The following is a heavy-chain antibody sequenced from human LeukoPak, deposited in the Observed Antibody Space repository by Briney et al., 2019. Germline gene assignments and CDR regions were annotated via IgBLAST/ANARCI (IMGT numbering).Heavy chain of an antibody. V-gene: IGHV1-24*01. D-gene: IGHD4-17*01. CDR3: ATGNHHYGDQTTVGDY. CDR2: FDPEDGET. CDR1: GYTFTSYY. J-gene: IGHJ4*02. Sequence: GASVKVSCKASGYTFTSYYMHWVRQAPGQGLEWMGGFDPEDGETIYAQKFQGRVTMTEDTSTDTAYMELSSLRSEDTAVYYCATGNHHYGDQTTVGDYWGQGTLVTVSS.